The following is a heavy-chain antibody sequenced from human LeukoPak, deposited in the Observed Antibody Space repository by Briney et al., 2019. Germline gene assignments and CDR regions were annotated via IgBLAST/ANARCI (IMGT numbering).Heavy chain of an antibody. CDR3: ARYRYCGYYFDY. V-gene: IGHV3-7*01. CDR1: GFTFSSYW. D-gene: IGHD2-8*02. CDR2: INQDGSEK. Sequence: GESLTLSCAASGFTFSSYWMSWVRQPPGKGLEWVANINQDGSEKYYVDSVKGRFNISRDKAKYSLYLQMDRLRAEDTDVYYCARYRYCGYYFDYWGQGTLVTVSS. J-gene: IGHJ4*02.